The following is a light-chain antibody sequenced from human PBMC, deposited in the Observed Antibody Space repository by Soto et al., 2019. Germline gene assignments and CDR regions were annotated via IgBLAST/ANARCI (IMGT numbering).Light chain of an antibody. CDR3: SSYTSSSTSV. V-gene: IGLV2-14*01. CDR1: SSDVGGYNY. J-gene: IGLJ1*01. CDR2: DVS. Sequence: QSAVRHPGSASRSPGQSNTISCTGTSSDVGGYNYVSWYQQHPGKAPKLMIYDVSSRPSGVSNRFSGSKSGNTASLTISGLQAEDEADYYCSSYTSSSTSVFGTGTKVTVL.